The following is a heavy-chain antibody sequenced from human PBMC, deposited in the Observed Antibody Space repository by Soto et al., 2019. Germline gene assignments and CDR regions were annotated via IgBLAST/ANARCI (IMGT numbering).Heavy chain of an antibody. CDR3: ARGAYSSSSRGYYYGMDV. Sequence: SVKVSSKASGGTFSSYAISWVRQAPGQGLEWMGGIIPIFGTANYAQKFQGRVTITADESTSTAYMELSSLRSEDTAVYYCARGAYSSSSRGYYYGMDVWGQGTTVTVSS. J-gene: IGHJ6*02. D-gene: IGHD6-6*01. V-gene: IGHV1-69*13. CDR1: GGTFSSYA. CDR2: IIPIFGTA.